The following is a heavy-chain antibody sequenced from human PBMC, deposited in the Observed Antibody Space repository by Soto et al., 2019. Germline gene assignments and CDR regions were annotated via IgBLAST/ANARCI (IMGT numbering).Heavy chain of an antibody. CDR3: ATDVNHYNWFDT. V-gene: IGHV1-24*01. J-gene: IGHJ5*02. CDR1: GYTLTELS. CDR2: FDPEDGET. Sequence: ASVKVSCKVSGYTLTELSMHWVRQAPGKGLEWMGGFDPEDGETIYAQKFQGRVTMTEDTSTDTAYMELSSLRSEDTAVYYCATDVNHYNWFDTWGQGTLVTVSS.